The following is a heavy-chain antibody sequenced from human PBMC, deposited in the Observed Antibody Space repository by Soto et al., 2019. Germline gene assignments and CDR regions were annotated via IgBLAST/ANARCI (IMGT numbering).Heavy chain of an antibody. D-gene: IGHD6-19*01. Sequence: GGSLRLSCAASGFTFSSYWMSWVRQAPGKGLEWVANIKQDGSEKYYVDSVKGRFTISRDNAKNSLYLQMNSLRAEDTAVYYCARAYRIAVAGWFDPWGQGTLVTVSS. J-gene: IGHJ5*02. CDR1: GFTFSSYW. CDR2: IKQDGSEK. V-gene: IGHV3-7*04. CDR3: ARAYRIAVAGWFDP.